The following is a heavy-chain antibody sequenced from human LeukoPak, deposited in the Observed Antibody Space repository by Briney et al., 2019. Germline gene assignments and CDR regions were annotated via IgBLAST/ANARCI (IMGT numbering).Heavy chain of an antibody. V-gene: IGHV4-59*08. CDR2: IYYSGST. D-gene: IGHD3-10*01. CDR3: ARNGTMVRGVYDQYMDV. CDR1: GGSMSSYS. J-gene: IGHJ6*03. Sequence: SETLSLTCTVSGGSMSSYSWSWIRQPPGKGLEWIGYIYYSGSTSYNPSLKSRVTILLDTSKNQLSLKLSSVTAADTAVYYCARNGTMVRGVYDQYMDVWGKGTTVTVSS.